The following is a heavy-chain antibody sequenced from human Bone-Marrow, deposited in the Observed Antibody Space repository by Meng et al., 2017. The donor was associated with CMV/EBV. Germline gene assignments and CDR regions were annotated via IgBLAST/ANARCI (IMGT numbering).Heavy chain of an antibody. Sequence: GSLRLSCAVYGGSFSGYYWSWIRQSPGKGLEWIGEISHSGSTNYNPSLKSRVTISVDTSKNQFSLKLSSVTAADTAVYYCARRIVVVPAATPLYYYYGMDVWGQGTTVTVSS. CDR1: GGSFSGYY. D-gene: IGHD2-2*01. CDR3: ARRIVVVPAATPLYYYYGMDV. V-gene: IGHV4-34*01. CDR2: ISHSGST. J-gene: IGHJ6*02.